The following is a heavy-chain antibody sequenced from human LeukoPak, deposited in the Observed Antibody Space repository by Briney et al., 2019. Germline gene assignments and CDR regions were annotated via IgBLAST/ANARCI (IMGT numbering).Heavy chain of an antibody. Sequence: TGGSLRLSCAASGFTVSSNYMSWVRQAPGKGLEWVSVIYSGGSTYYADSVKGRFTISRDNSKNPLYLQMNSLRAEDTAVYYCARGEGSPYFDYWGQGTLVTVSS. CDR1: GFTVSSNY. CDR3: ARGEGSPYFDY. V-gene: IGHV3-66*02. D-gene: IGHD3-10*01. J-gene: IGHJ4*02. CDR2: IYSGGST.